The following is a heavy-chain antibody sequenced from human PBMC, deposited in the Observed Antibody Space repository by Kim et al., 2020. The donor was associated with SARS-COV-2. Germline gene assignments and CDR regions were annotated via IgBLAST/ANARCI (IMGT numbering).Heavy chain of an antibody. CDR1: VFTFSSYA. V-gene: IGHV3-30*04. J-gene: IGHJ4*02. CDR3: ARGFTWIQLWLWDYFDY. CDR2: ISYDGSNK. D-gene: IGHD5-18*01. Sequence: GGSLRLSCAASVFTFSSYAMHWVRQAPGKGLECVAVISYDGSNKYYADSVKGRFTISRDNSKNTLYVQMNSLRAEDTAVYYCARGFTWIQLWLWDYFDYWGQGTLVTVSS.